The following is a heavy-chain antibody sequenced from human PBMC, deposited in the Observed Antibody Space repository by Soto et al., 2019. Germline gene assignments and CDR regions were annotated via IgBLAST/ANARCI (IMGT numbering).Heavy chain of an antibody. V-gene: IGHV1-2*02. Sequence: GXSVKVSSKASVYTFTSTYIHWVRQAPGQGLVRMGSINPHNGGTHFAQKWQGSDTMTSDTSISTTYMELNSLRADDTAVYYWAKDRRAGGNYGFYSDFSGQEALVT. CDR3: AKDRRAGGNYGFYSDF. D-gene: IGHD1-7*01. CDR1: VYTFTSTY. J-gene: IGHJ4*02. CDR2: INPHNGGT.